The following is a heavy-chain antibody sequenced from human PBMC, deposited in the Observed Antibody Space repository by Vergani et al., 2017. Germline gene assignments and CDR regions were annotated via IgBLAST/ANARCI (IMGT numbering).Heavy chain of an antibody. CDR3: AGGGGFGWFDP. J-gene: IGHJ5*02. Sequence: QLQLQESGSGLVKPSQTLSLTCAVSGGSISSGGYSWSWIRQPPGKGLEWIGYIYHSGRTYYNPSRKSRVTISVDRSKNQFSLKLSSVTAADTAVYYCAGGGGFGWFDPWGQGTLVTVSS. CDR1: GGSISSGGYS. CDR2: IYHSGRT. V-gene: IGHV4-30-2*02. D-gene: IGHD3-10*01.